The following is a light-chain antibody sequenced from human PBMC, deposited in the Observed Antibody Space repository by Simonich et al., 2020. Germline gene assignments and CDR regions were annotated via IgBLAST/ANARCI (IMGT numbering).Light chain of an antibody. J-gene: IGKJ5*01. CDR3: QQRSNWPIT. CDR2: CAS. CDR1: TTVSSN. V-gene: IGKV3-15*01. Sequence: EIVMTQSPATLSVSPGERATLSCRARTTVSSNLAWYQPKPGQAPRLLIYCASTRATGIPARFSGSGSGTEFTLTISSLQSEDFAVYYCQQRSNWPITFGQGTRLEIK.